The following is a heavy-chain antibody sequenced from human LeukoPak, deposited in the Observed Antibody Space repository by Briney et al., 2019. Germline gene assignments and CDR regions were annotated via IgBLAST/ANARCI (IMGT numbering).Heavy chain of an antibody. D-gene: IGHD3-10*01. V-gene: IGHV1-46*01. CDR1: GYTFTNYY. CDR3: ARVDAEGSGVKYFDY. CDR2: INPSGGST. Sequence: ASVKVSCKASGYTFTNYYMHWVQQAPGQGLEWMGIINPSGGSTSYAQKFQGRVTMTRDTSTSTVYMELSSLRSEDTAVYFCARVDAEGSGVKYFDYWGQGTLVTVSS. J-gene: IGHJ4*02.